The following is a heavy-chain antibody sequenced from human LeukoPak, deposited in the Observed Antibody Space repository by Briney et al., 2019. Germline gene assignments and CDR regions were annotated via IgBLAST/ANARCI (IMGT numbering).Heavy chain of an antibody. Sequence: GGSLRLSCAASGITFSNYAMSLRRQPPKKLLELVSAITGSCGTTYYAASVKGRFTISRNNSKNTLYLQMNSLRAEDTAVYYCAKGAAVAGATRYYYYYYYMDVWGKGTTVTVSS. V-gene: IGHV3-23*01. CDR3: AKGAAVAGATRYYYYYYYMDV. J-gene: IGHJ6*03. D-gene: IGHD1-26*01. CDR2: ITGSCGTT. CDR1: GITFSNYA.